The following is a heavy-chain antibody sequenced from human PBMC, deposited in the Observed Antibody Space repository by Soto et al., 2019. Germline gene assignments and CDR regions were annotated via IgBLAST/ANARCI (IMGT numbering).Heavy chain of an antibody. CDR3: ARVNSGYYCYGMDV. CDR1: GGSMTTYY. V-gene: IGHV4-59*01. CDR2: TDNSGRT. J-gene: IGHJ6*02. Sequence: LHESGPGLVKPSETLSLTCSVSGGSMTTYYWTWIRQPPGKGLEWIGYTDNSGRTNYSPSLQSRVTISLDTSKNQLSLKLSFVTAAATAVYYGARVNSGYYCYGMDVWGQGTTVTAAS. D-gene: IGHD2-15*01.